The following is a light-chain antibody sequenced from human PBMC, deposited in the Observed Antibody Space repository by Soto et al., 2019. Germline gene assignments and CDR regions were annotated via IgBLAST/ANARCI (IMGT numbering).Light chain of an antibody. V-gene: IGKV1-5*01. CDR2: DAS. J-gene: IGKJ1*01. Sequence: IQMTQSPSTLSASVGDRVTITCRASQSISSWLAWFQLKPGKAPKLLIYDASSLESGVPSRFSGSGSGTEFTLTISSLQPDDFATYYCQQYNNYSTFGQGTKVDIK. CDR1: QSISSW. CDR3: QQYNNYST.